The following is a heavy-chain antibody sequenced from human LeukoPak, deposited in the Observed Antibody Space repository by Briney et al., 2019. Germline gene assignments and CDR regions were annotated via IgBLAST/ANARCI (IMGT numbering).Heavy chain of an antibody. Sequence: ASVKVSCXASGYTFTSYGISWVRQARGQGLEWMGWISAYNGNTNYAQKLQGRVTMTTDTSTSTAYMELSSLRSEDTAVYYCARDGYYDSSGYYNFDYWGQGTLVTVSS. CDR1: GYTFTSYG. V-gene: IGHV1-18*01. CDR2: ISAYNGNT. CDR3: ARDGYYDSSGYYNFDY. J-gene: IGHJ4*02. D-gene: IGHD3-22*01.